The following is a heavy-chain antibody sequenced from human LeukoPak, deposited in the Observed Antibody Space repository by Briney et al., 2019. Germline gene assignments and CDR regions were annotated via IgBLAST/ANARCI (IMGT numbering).Heavy chain of an antibody. CDR3: ARMALYYDSSGYYQPLDY. J-gene: IGHJ4*02. V-gene: IGHV3-30*03. D-gene: IGHD3-22*01. Sequence: GGSLRLSCAASGFTFSSYGMHWVRQAPGKGLEWVAVISYDGSNKYYADSVKGRFTISRDNSKNTLYLQMNSLRAEDTAVYYCARMALYYDSSGYYQPLDYWGQGTLVTVSS. CDR1: GFTFSSYG. CDR2: ISYDGSNK.